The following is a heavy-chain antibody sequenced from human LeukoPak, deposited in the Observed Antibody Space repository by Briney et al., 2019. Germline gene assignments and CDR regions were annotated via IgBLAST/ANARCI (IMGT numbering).Heavy chain of an antibody. CDR2: INPNSGGT. CDR1: GYTFTGYY. Sequence: GESLKISCKASGYTFTGYYMHWVRQAPGQGLEWMGRINPNSGGTNYAQKFQGRVTMTRDTSISTAYMELSRLRSDDTAVYYCARAPHHDCSGGSCYPDYYYYGMDVWGQGTTVTVSS. D-gene: IGHD2-15*01. V-gene: IGHV1-2*06. J-gene: IGHJ6*02. CDR3: ARAPHHDCSGGSCYPDYYYYGMDV.